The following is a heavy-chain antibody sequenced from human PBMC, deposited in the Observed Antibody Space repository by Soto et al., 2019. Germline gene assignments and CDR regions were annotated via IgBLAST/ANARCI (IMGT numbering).Heavy chain of an antibody. V-gene: IGHV4-61*01. Sequence: SETLSLTCTVSGGSVSSGSYHWSWIRQPPGKGLEWIGYIYYSGSTNYNPSLKSRATISVDTANNQFSLELISVTAADTAVYYCAREAIFALPAHWGQGTLVTVSS. J-gene: IGHJ4*02. CDR2: IYYSGST. CDR1: GGSVSSGSYH. D-gene: IGHD3-3*01. CDR3: AREAIFALPAH.